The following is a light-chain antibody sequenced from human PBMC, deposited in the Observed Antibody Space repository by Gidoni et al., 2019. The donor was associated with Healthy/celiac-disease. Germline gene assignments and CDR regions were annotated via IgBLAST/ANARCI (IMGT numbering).Light chain of an antibody. J-gene: IGLJ3*02. CDR1: SRDVGCYNY. CDR2: DVS. V-gene: IGLV2-14*03. Sequence: QSALTQPASGSGSPCPSITISCTGTSRDVGCYNYVSWYQQHPGKAPKLMIYDVSNRPSGVSNRFSGSKSGNTASLTISGLQAEDEADYYCSSYTSSSTPYWVFGGGTKLTVL. CDR3: SSYTSSSTPYWV.